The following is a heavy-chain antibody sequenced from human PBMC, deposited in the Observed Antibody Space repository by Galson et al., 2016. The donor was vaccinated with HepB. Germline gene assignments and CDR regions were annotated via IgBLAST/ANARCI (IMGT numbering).Heavy chain of an antibody. CDR1: GFTFSRYA. V-gene: IGHV3-23*01. CDR2: ISGSRGGP. D-gene: IGHD3-16*01. CDR3: AKDQVVWGGTGDY. J-gene: IGHJ4*02. Sequence: SLRLSCAASGFTFSRYAMSRVRQAPGKGLEWVSAISGSRGGPYYADPVTGRSSISRANSKNTLYLQMNSLRAEDTAVYYCAKDQVVWGGTGDYWGQGTLVTVSS.